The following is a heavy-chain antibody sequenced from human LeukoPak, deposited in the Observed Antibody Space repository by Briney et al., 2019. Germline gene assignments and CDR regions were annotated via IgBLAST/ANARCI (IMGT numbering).Heavy chain of an antibody. Sequence: ASVKVSCKASGYTFTSYAMNWVRQAPGQGLEWMGIINPSGGSTSYAQKFQGRVTMTRDTSTSTVYMELSSLRSEDTAVYYCARVARPGVAARLPNYFDYWGQGTLVTVSS. V-gene: IGHV1-46*01. CDR1: GYTFTSYA. D-gene: IGHD6-6*01. J-gene: IGHJ4*02. CDR3: ARVARPGVAARLPNYFDY. CDR2: INPSGGST.